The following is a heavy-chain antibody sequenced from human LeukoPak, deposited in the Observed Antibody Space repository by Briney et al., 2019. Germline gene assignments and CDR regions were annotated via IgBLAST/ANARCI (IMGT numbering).Heavy chain of an antibody. CDR3: ARDRRAVVVAAIPFDY. CDR1: GYTFTSYG. CDR2: ISAYNGNT. Sequence: ASVKVSCKASGYTFTSYGISWVRQAPGQGLEWMGWISAYNGNTNYAQKLQGRVAMTTDTSTSIAYMELRSLRSDDTAVYYCARDRRAVVVAAIPFDYWGQGTLVTVSS. J-gene: IGHJ4*02. D-gene: IGHD2-15*01. V-gene: IGHV1-18*01.